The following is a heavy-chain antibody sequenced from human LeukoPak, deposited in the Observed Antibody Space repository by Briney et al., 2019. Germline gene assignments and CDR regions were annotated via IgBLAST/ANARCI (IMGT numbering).Heavy chain of an antibody. CDR3: ARVSDSSGYSY. D-gene: IGHD3-22*01. V-gene: IGHV4-31*11. CDR1: GGSISSGGYY. Sequence: PSETLSLTCAVSGGSISSGGYYWSWIRQHPGKGLEWIGYIYYSGSTYYNPSLKSRVTISVDTSKNQFSLKLSSVTAADTAVYYCARVSDSSGYSYWGQGTLVTVSS. CDR2: IYYSGST. J-gene: IGHJ4*02.